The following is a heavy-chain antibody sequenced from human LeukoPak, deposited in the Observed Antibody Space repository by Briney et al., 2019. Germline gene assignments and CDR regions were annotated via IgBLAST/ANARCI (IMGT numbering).Heavy chain of an antibody. V-gene: IGHV3-48*03. CDR3: AKDSLAYCGGDCYSAAPLDY. Sequence: GGSLRLSCAASGFTFSSYEMNWVRQAPGKGLEWVSYISSSGSTIYYADSVKGRFTISRDNAKNSLYLQMNSLRAEDTAVYYCAKDSLAYCGGDCYSAAPLDYWGQGTLVTVSS. J-gene: IGHJ4*02. CDR1: GFTFSSYE. D-gene: IGHD2-21*02. CDR2: ISSSGSTI.